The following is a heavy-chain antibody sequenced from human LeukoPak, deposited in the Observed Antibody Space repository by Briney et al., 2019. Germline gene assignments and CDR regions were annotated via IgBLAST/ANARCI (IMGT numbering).Heavy chain of an antibody. J-gene: IGHJ5*01. CDR3: ARDPSNTSGWYIWFDF. Sequence: ASVKVSCKASGYTFREYDISWVRQAPGQGLEWMAWISTYNGDTEYAQKLHGRFTLTSDASTNTVYMELRALTSDDTAVYYCARDPSNTSGWYIWFDFWGQGTLVTVSS. D-gene: IGHD6-19*01. CDR2: ISTYNGDT. V-gene: IGHV1-18*04. CDR1: GYTFREYD.